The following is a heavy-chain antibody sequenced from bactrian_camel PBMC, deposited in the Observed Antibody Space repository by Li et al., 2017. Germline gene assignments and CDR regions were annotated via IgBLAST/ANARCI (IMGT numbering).Heavy chain of an antibody. J-gene: IGHJ4*01. CDR2: IEDDDIP. D-gene: IGHD1*01. V-gene: IGHV3S53*01. CDR1: GDTVSTLC. Sequence: QLVESGGGSVQAGGSLTLSCAVSGDTVSTLCVAWFRQAPDQKREAVANIEDDDIPHYADAVKGRFTISRDNAKSTIYLQMNSLKPEDGAMYYCAAGFGLGNCAWYWGQGTQVTV. CDR3: AAGFGLGNCAWY.